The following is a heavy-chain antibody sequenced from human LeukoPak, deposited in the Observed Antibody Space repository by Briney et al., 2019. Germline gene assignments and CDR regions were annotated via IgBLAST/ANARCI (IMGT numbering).Heavy chain of an antibody. J-gene: IGHJ4*02. D-gene: IGHD6-19*01. CDR3: AKDKPVAGSFDY. V-gene: IGHV1-2*02. Sequence: ASVKVSCKASGYTFTGYYMHWVRQAPGQGLEWMGWINPNSGGTNYAQKFQGRVTMTRDTSISTAYMELSRLRSDDTAVYYCAKDKPVAGSFDYWGQGTLVTVSS. CDR2: INPNSGGT. CDR1: GYTFTGYY.